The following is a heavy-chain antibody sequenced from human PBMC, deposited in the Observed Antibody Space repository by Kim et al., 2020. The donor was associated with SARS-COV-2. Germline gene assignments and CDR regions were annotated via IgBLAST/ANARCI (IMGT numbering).Heavy chain of an antibody. CDR1: GFPFSSSG. CDR2: MSYDGSLS. V-gene: IGHV3-30*03. Sequence: GGSLSPSCIVSGFPFSSSGMHWVRQAPGKGLEWVAFMSYDGSLSDYSDSVKGRFTISRDNSKNTLFLEISSLSSADTALYYCARVTTGTFDYWGQGTLVTVSS. J-gene: IGHJ4*02. D-gene: IGHD1-1*01. CDR3: ARVTTGTFDY.